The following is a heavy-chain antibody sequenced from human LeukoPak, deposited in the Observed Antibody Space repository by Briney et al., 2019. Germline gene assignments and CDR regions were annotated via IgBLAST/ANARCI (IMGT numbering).Heavy chain of an antibody. CDR3: ARLDYGDPGAY. V-gene: IGHV1-3*04. D-gene: IGHD4-17*01. J-gene: IGHJ4*02. CDR2: INTGNGNT. Sequence: ASVTVSCTASGYTFTTYTMHWVRQAPGQRLEWMGWINTGNGNTKYSQKFQGRVTITRDTSASTAYMELSSLRSEDTAVYYCARLDYGDPGAYWGQGTLVTVSS. CDR1: GYTFTTYT.